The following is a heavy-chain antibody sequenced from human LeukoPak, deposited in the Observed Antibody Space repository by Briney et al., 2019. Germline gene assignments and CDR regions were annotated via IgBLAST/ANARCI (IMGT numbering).Heavy chain of an antibody. CDR3: AKDNRIQLWEPFDY. CDR1: GFTFSSYA. Sequence: PGGSLRLSCAASGFTFSSYAMSWVRQAPGKGLEWVSAISGSGGSTYYADSVKGRFTISRDNSKNTLYLQMNSLRAENTAVYYCAKDNRIQLWEPFDYWGQGTLVTVSS. J-gene: IGHJ4*02. D-gene: IGHD5-18*01. CDR2: ISGSGGST. V-gene: IGHV3-23*01.